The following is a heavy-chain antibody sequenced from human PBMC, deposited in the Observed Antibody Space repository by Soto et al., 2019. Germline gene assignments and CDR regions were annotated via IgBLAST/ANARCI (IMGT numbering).Heavy chain of an antibody. J-gene: IGHJ4*02. CDR1: GFNFRDSA. D-gene: IGHD5-18*01. CDR2: IRNKTNNYAT. CDR3: TSRRDWTAVDPLDY. V-gene: IGHV3-73*02. Sequence: EVQLVESGGGLVQPGGSLKLSCAASGFNFRDSAMHWVRQASGKGLEWVGRIRNKTNNYATAFNAPVKGRFTISRDDSKNMVYLQMNSLKLDDTAVYYCTSRRDWTAVDPLDYWGQGTLVTVSS.